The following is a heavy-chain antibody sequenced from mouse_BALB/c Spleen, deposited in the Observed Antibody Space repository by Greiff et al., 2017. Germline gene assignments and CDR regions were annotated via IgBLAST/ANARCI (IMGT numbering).Heavy chain of an antibody. V-gene: IGHV5-9-3*01. CDR2: ISSGGSYT. J-gene: IGHJ1*01. CDR1: GFTFSSYA. CDR3: ARHRDTTVVGTPYWYLDV. Sequence: EVMLVESGGGLVKPGGSLKLSCAASGFTFSSYAMSWVRQTPEKRLEWVATISSGGSYTYYTDSVKGRFTISRDNAKNTLYLQMSSLRSEDTAMYSCARHRDTTVVGTPYWYLDVWGAGTTVTVSS. D-gene: IGHD1-1*01.